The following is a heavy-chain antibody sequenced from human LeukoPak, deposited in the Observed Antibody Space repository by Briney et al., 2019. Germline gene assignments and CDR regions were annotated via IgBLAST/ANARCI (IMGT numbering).Heavy chain of an antibody. D-gene: IGHD3-22*01. CDR1: GGSISTYY. CDR3: ASGVRYYYDTSEFYFDY. J-gene: IGHJ4*02. Sequence: SETLSLTCTVSGGSISTYYWSWIRQPPGKGLEWIGYIYYSGRTNYNPSLKSRVTISVDTSKNQFSLRLTSVTAADAAVYYCASGVRYYYDTSEFYFDYWGQGTLVTVSS. V-gene: IGHV4-59*01. CDR2: IYYSGRT.